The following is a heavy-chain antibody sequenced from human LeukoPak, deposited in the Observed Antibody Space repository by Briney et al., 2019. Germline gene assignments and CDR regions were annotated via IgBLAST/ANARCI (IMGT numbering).Heavy chain of an antibody. V-gene: IGHV1-69*13. Sequence: SVKVACKASGGTFSSYAISWVRQAPGQGLEWMGGIIPIFGTANYAQKFQGRVTITADESTSTAYMELSSLRSEDTAVYYCARDQTGDAFLEPYSYYYYYGMDVWGQGTTVTVSS. CDR2: IIPIFGTA. CDR3: ARDQTGDAFLEPYSYYYYYGMDV. CDR1: GGTFSSYA. D-gene: IGHD7-27*01. J-gene: IGHJ6*02.